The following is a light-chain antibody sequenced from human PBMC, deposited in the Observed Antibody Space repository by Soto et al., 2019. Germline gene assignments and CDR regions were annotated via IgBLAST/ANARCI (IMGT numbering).Light chain of an antibody. CDR1: SSDVGSYRF. J-gene: IGLJ2*01. V-gene: IGLV2-8*01. Sequence: QSVLTQPPSASGSPGQLVTISCTGTSSDVGSYRFVSWYQQHPGKAPKLLIYEVSKRPSGVPDRFSASTSGNTASLTVSGLQADDEADYYCSSYAGNNNVIFGGGTKLTVL. CDR2: EVS. CDR3: SSYAGNNNVI.